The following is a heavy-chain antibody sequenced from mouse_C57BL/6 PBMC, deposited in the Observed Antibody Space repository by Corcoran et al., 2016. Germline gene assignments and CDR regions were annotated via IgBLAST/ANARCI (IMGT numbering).Heavy chain of an antibody. CDR3: ARGGDEAAAMDY. V-gene: IGHV9-3*01. D-gene: IGHD3-3*01. J-gene: IGHJ4*01. CDR1: GYTFTTYG. CDR2: INTYSGVP. Sequence: QIQLVQSGPELKKPGETVKISCKASGYTFTTYGMSWVKQAPGKGLKWMGWINTYSGVPTYADDFKGRFAFSLETSASTAYLQINNLKNEDMATYFCARGGDEAAAMDYWGQGTSVTVSS.